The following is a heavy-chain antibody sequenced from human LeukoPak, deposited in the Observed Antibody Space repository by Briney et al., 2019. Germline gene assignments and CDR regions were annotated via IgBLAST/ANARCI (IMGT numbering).Heavy chain of an antibody. Sequence: SETLSLTCTVSGASVGSAGYYWRWIRQPPGGGLEGIGYIYYISNTNYNPSLKSRVTMSVDPSKNQFSLKLNSVTAADTAVYYCARTQSQSGSYRYYFGYWGQGTLVTVSS. CDR1: GASVGSAGYY. CDR3: ARTQSQSGSYRYYFGY. CDR2: IYYISNT. J-gene: IGHJ4*02. V-gene: IGHV4-61*08. D-gene: IGHD1-26*01.